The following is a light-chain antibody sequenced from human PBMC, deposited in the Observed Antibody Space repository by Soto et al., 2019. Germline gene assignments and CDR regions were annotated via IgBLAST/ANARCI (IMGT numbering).Light chain of an antibody. V-gene: IGKV2-28*01. CDR3: MQALHAFT. J-gene: IGKJ4*01. CDR1: QSLMHRNGYNN. Sequence: EIVMTQSPRSLPVTPGEPASISCRSSQSLMHRNGYNNLDWYLKKPGKSPQVLIYLGSKRASEVPERFSGSGSGTDFTLKISRVEAEDVRVSYCMQALHAFTVCGGTKMDIK. CDR2: LGS.